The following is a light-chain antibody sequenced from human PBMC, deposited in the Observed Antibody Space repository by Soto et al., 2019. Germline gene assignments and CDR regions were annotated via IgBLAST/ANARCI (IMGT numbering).Light chain of an antibody. CDR1: RTNVGNNA. CDR2: YDD. J-gene: IGLJ3*02. CDR3: AVWDDSLNGVV. Sequence: QSVLTQPPSVSEAPRQRVPISCSGSRTNVGNNAVNWYQQLPGKAPKLLIYYDDLLPSGVSDRFSGSKSGTSASLAISGLQSEDVADYYCAVWDDSLNGVVFGGGTKLTVL. V-gene: IGLV1-36*01.